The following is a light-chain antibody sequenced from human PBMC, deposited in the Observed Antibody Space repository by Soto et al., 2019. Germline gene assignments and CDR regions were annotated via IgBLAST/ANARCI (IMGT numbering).Light chain of an antibody. CDR3: QQRSIWPPWT. CDR1: QTIGSW. J-gene: IGKJ1*01. CDR2: KAS. Sequence: DIQMTQSPSTLSGSVGDRVTITCRASQTIGSWLAWYQQKPGKAPKLLIYKASTLKSGVPSRFSGSGSGTDFSLTISSLEPEDFAIYYCQQRSIWPPWTFGQGTKVAIK. V-gene: IGKV1-5*03.